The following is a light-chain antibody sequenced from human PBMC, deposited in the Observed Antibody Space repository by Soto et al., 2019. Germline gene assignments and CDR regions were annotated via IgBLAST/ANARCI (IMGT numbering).Light chain of an antibody. CDR2: DVT. J-gene: IGLJ1*01. V-gene: IGLV2-14*01. CDR1: SRGVGGFEY. CDR3: GSIARSSTSV. Sequence: ARSEPARVTESAALFVAILSTGTSRGVGGFEYGSWYQHQPGKAPKLIIYDVTKRPSGVSNRFSGSKSGNTASLTISGIQAEDEGDYSSGSIARSSTSVFGTGTKVTV.